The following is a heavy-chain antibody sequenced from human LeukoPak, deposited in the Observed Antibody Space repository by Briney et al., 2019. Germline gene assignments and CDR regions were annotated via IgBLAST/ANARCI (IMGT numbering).Heavy chain of an antibody. Sequence: GGSLRLSCAASGFTFSNAWMSWVRQAPGKGLEWVGRIKSKTDGGTTDYAAPVKGRFTISRDDSKNTLYLQMNSLKTEDTAVYYCTTAPAGTIPYYFDYWGQGTLVTVSS. J-gene: IGHJ4*02. CDR1: GFTFSNAW. CDR2: IKSKTDGGTT. CDR3: TTAPAGTIPYYFDY. V-gene: IGHV3-15*01. D-gene: IGHD1-7*01.